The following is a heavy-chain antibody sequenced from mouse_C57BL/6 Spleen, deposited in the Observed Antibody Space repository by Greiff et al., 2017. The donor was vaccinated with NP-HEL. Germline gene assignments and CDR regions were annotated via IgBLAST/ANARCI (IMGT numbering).Heavy chain of an antibody. Sequence: VQLQQSGAELVRPGASVTLSCKASGYTFTDYEMHWVKQTPVHGLEWIGAIDPETGGTAYNQKFKGTAILPADKSSTTAYMELRSLTSEDSAVYYCTRREDENDGSSYKNFDDWGQGTTLTVSS. CDR3: TRREDENDGSSYKNFDD. D-gene: IGHD1-1*01. CDR1: GYTFTDYE. V-gene: IGHV1-15*01. J-gene: IGHJ2*01. CDR2: IDPETGGT.